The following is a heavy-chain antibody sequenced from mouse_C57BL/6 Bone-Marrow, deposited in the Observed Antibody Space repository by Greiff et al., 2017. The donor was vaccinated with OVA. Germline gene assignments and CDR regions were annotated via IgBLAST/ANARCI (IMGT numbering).Heavy chain of an antibody. CDR2: IRNKANNHAT. D-gene: IGHD1-1*01. Sequence: EVKLVESGGGLVQPGGSMKLSCAASGFTFSDAWMDWVRQSPEKGLEWVAEIRNKANNHATYYAESVKGRFTISRDDSKSSVYLQMNSLRAEDTGIYYCTRRITREYFDYWGQGTTLTVSS. CDR3: TRRITREYFDY. J-gene: IGHJ2*01. V-gene: IGHV6-6*01. CDR1: GFTFSDAW.